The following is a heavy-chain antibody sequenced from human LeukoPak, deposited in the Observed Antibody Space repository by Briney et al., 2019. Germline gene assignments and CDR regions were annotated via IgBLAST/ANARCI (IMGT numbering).Heavy chain of an antibody. D-gene: IGHD1-1*01. CDR2: IYYSGST. J-gene: IGHJ4*02. V-gene: IGHV4-31*03. CDR3: ARGTVQMGMGERYFDN. CDR1: GGAISSGGYY. Sequence: SQTLSLTCTVSGGAISSGGYYWSWIRQHPGKGLEWIGYIYYSGSTSYNPSLKSRVTISVDTSKNQFSLKLSSVTAADTAVYYCARGTVQMGMGERYFDNWGQGTLVTVSP.